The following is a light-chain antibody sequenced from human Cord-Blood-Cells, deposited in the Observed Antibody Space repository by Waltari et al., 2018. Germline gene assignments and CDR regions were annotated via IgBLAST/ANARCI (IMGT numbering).Light chain of an antibody. CDR1: SRDVGGDNL. CDR3: CSYAGSSTLV. CDR2: WVN. J-gene: IGLJ2*01. Sequence: SALTQPASVSRSPGQAITTPCTGSSRDVGGDNLVSWYPQHPCKAPKLMIYWVNKRPSGVSNRFSGSKSGNTASLTISGLQAEDEADYYCCSYAGSSTLVFGGGTKLTVL. V-gene: IGLV2-23*02.